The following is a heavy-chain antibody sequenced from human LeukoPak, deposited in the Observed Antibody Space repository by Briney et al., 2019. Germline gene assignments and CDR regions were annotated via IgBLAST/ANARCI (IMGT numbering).Heavy chain of an antibody. D-gene: IGHD6-19*01. J-gene: IGHJ4*02. Sequence: GGSLRLSCAASGFTFSSYGMSWVRQAPGKGLEWVSAISGSGGSTYYADSVKGRFTISRDNSKNTLYLQMNSLRAEDTAVYYCAKISSGWYDVDYWGQGTLVTVSS. V-gene: IGHV3-23*01. CDR2: ISGSGGST. CDR3: AKISSGWYDVDY. CDR1: GFTFSSYG.